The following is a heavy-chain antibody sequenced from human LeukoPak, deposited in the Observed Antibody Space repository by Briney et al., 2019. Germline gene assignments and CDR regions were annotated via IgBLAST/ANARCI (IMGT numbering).Heavy chain of an antibody. Sequence: ASAKVSCKPAGNTLNSYYTHRFRHGPEEGPEWMGIISPNYNTVYAPKFQGRVTVTRDMSASTVYMDLSSLRSDDTAVYYCARERPEVYYFDSWGQGTLLTVSS. CDR3: ARERPEVYYFDS. V-gene: IGHV1-46*02. CDR2: ISPNYNT. J-gene: IGHJ4*02. CDR1: GNTLNSYY.